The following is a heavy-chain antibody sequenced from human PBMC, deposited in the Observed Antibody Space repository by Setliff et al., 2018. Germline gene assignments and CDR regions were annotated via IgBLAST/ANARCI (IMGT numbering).Heavy chain of an antibody. CDR3: ARHRAVAGAYYFDF. J-gene: IGHJ4*02. D-gene: IGHD6-19*01. CDR2: IYYSGNT. CDR1: GGSISSYY. Sequence: SETLSLTCTVSGGSISSYYWGWIRQPPGKGLEWIGSIYYSGNTYYNASLKGRVTISGDTSKNQFSLKLTAVTAADTAIYYCARHRAVAGAYYFDFWGQGTLVTVSS. V-gene: IGHV4-39*01.